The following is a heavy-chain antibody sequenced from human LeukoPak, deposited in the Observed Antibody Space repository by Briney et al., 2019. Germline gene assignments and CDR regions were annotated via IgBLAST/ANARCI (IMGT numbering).Heavy chain of an antibody. CDR3: ARIGWELEYFQH. J-gene: IGHJ1*01. Sequence: ASVRVSCKASGYTFTSYGISWVRQDPGQGLEWMGWISAYNGNTNYAQKLQGRVTMTTDTSTSTAYMELRSLRSDDTAVYYCARIGWELEYFQHWGQGTLVTVSS. D-gene: IGHD1-26*01. CDR2: ISAYNGNT. V-gene: IGHV1-18*01. CDR1: GYTFTSYG.